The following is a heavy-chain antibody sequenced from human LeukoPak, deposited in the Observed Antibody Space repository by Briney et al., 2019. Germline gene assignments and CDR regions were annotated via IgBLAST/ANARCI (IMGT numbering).Heavy chain of an antibody. J-gene: IGHJ6*02. CDR3: RGSGEEGMDV. D-gene: IGHD3-10*01. CDR1: GGSISSSSYY. V-gene: IGHV4-39*01. CDR2: IYYSGST. Sequence: PSETLSLTCTVSGGSISSSSYYWGWIRQPPGKGLEWIGSIYYSGSTYYNPSLKSRVTISVDTSKNQFSLKLSSVTAADTAVYCCRGSGEEGMDVWGQGTTVTVSS.